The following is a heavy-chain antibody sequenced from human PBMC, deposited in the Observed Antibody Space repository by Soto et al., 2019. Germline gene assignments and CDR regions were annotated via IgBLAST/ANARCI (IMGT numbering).Heavy chain of an antibody. V-gene: IGHV3-23*01. Sequence: GGSLRLSCAASGFTFSNFVMRWVRQTPGKGLEWVSTITGTGGDTYYTDSVKGRFTISRDNSKNTLYLQMSSLRAEDTALYYCTKASSDRHHMDVWGQGTTVTVSS. CDR1: GFTFSNFV. J-gene: IGHJ6*02. CDR2: ITGTGGDT. CDR3: TKASSDRHHMDV.